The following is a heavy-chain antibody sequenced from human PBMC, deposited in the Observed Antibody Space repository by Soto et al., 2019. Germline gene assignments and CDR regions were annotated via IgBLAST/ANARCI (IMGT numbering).Heavy chain of an antibody. CDR3: AKATTNGGWFNPFDS. CDR1: GFSFVNYA. CDR2: LSGSGTST. J-gene: IGHJ4*02. Sequence: GSLRLSCAASGFSFVNYAMNWVRQAPGKGLEWVSGLSGSGTSTYYADSVKGRFTISRDNSRDTLFLQMNSLTADDTAVYYCAKATTNGGWFNPFDSWGQGALVTVSS. V-gene: IGHV3-23*01. D-gene: IGHD6-19*01.